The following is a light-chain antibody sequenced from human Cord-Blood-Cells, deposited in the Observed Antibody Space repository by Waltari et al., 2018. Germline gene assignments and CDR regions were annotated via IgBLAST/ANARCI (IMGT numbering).Light chain of an antibody. CDR1: SSNIGSNY. CDR3: SSYAGSNNYV. J-gene: IGLJ1*01. Sequence: QSVLTQPPSASGTPGQRVTISCSGSSSNIGSNYVYWYQQLPGTAPKLLIYRNNPRPSGVPDRFSGSKSGTSASRTVSGLQAEDEADYYCSSYAGSNNYVFGTGTKVTVL. V-gene: IGLV1-47*01. CDR2: RNN.